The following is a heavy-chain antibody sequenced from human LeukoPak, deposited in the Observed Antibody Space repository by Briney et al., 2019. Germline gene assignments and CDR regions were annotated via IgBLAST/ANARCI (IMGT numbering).Heavy chain of an antibody. J-gene: IGHJ4*02. CDR3: AKRGVVIRVFLVGFHKEAYYFDS. CDR2: IGGSGGGT. Sequence: PGVSLRLSCAVSGITLSNYGMSWVRQAPGKGLEWVAGIGGSGGGTNYADSVKGRFNISRDNSKNTLYLQMNSLGAEDTAVYFCAKRGVVIRVFLVGFHKEAYYFDSWGQGALVTVSS. CDR1: GITLSNYG. V-gene: IGHV3-23*01. D-gene: IGHD3-10*01.